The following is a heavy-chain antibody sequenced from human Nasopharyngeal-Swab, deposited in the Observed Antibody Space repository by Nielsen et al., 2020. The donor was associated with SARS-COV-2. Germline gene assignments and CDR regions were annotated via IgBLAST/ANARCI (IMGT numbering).Heavy chain of an antibody. V-gene: IGHV3-33*01. D-gene: IGHD2-15*01. CDR3: ARDQDISGGNPLDYYYGMDV. J-gene: IGHJ6*02. CDR1: GFTLSSNG. CDR2: IWYDGSNK. Sequence: GGSLRLSCAASGFTLSSNGMHWVRQAPGKGLEWVAVIWYDGSNKYYADSVKGRFTISRDNSKNTLYLQMNSLRAEDTAVYYCARDQDISGGNPLDYYYGMDVWGQGTTVTVSS.